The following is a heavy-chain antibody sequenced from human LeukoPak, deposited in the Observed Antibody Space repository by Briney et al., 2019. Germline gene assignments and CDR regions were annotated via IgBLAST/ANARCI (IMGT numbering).Heavy chain of an antibody. Sequence: GGPLRLSCAASGFTFSSYAMSWVRQAPGKGLEWVSAISGSGGSTYYADSVKGRFTISRDNSKNTLYLQMNSLRAEDTAVYYCAKGITSIAARTAFLFDYWGQGTLVTVSS. CDR3: AKGITSIAARTAFLFDY. V-gene: IGHV3-23*01. CDR1: GFTFSSYA. CDR2: ISGSGGST. J-gene: IGHJ4*02. D-gene: IGHD6-6*01.